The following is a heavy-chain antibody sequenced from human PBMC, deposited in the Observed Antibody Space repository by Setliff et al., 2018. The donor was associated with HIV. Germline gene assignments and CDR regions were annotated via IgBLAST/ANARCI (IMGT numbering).Heavy chain of an antibody. CDR1: GFTFSNSA. V-gene: IGHV1-58*02. J-gene: IGHJ5*02. Sequence: GASVKVSCKASGFTFSNSAIQWVRQARGQRLEWIGWIVVASGNTDYAQKFQQRVTFTRDTSTGTAYMELGSLGSEDTAVYYCAVDCCSGGSGTWGQGTRVTVSS. CDR2: IVVASGNT. D-gene: IGHD2-15*01. CDR3: AVDCCSGGSGT.